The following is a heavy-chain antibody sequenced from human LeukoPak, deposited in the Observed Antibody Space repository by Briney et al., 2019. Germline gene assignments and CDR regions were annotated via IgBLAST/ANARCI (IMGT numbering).Heavy chain of an antibody. J-gene: IGHJ5*02. CDR3: ARRELLHWFDP. Sequence: GGSLRLSCAPTGFTFSSYSMSWVRKAPGKGLEWVSSISSSSSYIYYADSVKGRFTISRDNAKNSLYLQMNSLRAEDTAVYYCARRELLHWFDPWGQGTLVTVSS. V-gene: IGHV3-21*01. CDR2: ISSSSSYI. CDR1: GFTFSSYS. D-gene: IGHD1-26*01.